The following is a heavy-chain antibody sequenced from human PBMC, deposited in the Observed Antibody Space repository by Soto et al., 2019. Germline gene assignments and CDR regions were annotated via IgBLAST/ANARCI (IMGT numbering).Heavy chain of an antibody. CDR2: ISYDGSNK. V-gene: IGHV3-30-3*01. CDR1: GFTFSSYA. CDR3: AREYSSS. Sequence: PGGSLRLSCAASGFTFSSYAMHWVRQAPGKGLEWVAVISYDGSNKYYADSVKGRFTISRDNSKNTLYLQMNSLRAEDTAVYYCAREYSSSWGQGTVVTVSS. J-gene: IGHJ4*02. D-gene: IGHD6-13*01.